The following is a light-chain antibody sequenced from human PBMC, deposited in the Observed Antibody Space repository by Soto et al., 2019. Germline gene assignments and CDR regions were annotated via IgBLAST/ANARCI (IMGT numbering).Light chain of an antibody. CDR2: GNT. J-gene: IGLJ2*01. CDR3: LSFDSSLSVV. V-gene: IGLV1-40*01. CDR1: SSNIGAGYD. Sequence: QSVLTQPPSVSGAPGQRVTISCTGSSSNIGAGYDVHWYQQLPGRAPKILIYGNTNRPSGVPDRFSGSKSGTSASLAITGLQAEDESDYYCLSFDSSLSVVFGGGTKLTVL.